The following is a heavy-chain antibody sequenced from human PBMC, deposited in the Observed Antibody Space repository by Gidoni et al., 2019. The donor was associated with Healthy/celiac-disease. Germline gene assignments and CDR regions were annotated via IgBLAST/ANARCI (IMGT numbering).Heavy chain of an antibody. J-gene: IGHJ3*02. D-gene: IGHD5-12*01. CDR3: AKEPLDIVAPAEGLAFDI. Sequence: EVQLLESGGGLVQPGGSLRLSCAASGFTFRRYALGWVRQAPGKGLEWVSAISGSGGSTYYADSVKGRFTISRDNSKNTLYLQMNSLRAEDTAVYYCAKEPLDIVAPAEGLAFDIWGQGTMVTVSS. V-gene: IGHV3-23*01. CDR1: GFTFRRYA. CDR2: ISGSGGST.